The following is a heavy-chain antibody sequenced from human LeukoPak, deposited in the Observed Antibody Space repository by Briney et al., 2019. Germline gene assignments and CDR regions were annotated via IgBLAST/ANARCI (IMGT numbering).Heavy chain of an antibody. J-gene: IGHJ5*02. V-gene: IGHV4-4*02. CDR3: AREFTIFGVVTYWFDP. Sequence: SGTLSLTCAVSGGSISSSNWWSWVRQSPGKGLERIGEIYHSGSANYNPSLNSRITISVDKSKNQLSLKLSSVTAADTAVYYCAREFTIFGVVTYWFDPWGQGTLVTVSP. CDR1: GGSISSSNW. D-gene: IGHD3-3*01. CDR2: IYHSGSA.